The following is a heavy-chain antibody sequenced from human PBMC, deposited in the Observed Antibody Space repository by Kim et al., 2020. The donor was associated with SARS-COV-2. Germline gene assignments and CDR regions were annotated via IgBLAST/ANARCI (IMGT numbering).Heavy chain of an antibody. Sequence: GGSLRLSCAASGFTFSSYAMSWVRQAPGKGLEWVAAITGSGGSTYYADSVKGRFTISRDNSKNTLYLQMNSLRAEDTAVYYCAKSNYDILPGYYISYYYFGMDVWGHGTTVTVSS. CDR2: ITGSGGST. CDR3: AKSNYDILPGYYISYYYFGMDV. J-gene: IGHJ6*02. D-gene: IGHD3-9*01. CDR1: GFTFSSYA. V-gene: IGHV3-23*01.